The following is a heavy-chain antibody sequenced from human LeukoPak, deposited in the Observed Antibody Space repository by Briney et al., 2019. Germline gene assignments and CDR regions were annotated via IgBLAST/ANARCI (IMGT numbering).Heavy chain of an antibody. Sequence: PSETLSLTCTVSGGSISSSTYYWGWIRQPPGKGLEWIGSISYTGTTYYKPSLKGRVTISVDTSKNQFSLNLSSVTAADTAVYYCARQKGGVAGLKYYFDYWSQGTLVTVSS. J-gene: IGHJ4*02. CDR3: ARQKGGVAGLKYYFDY. V-gene: IGHV4-39*01. D-gene: IGHD6-19*01. CDR1: GGSISSSTYY. CDR2: ISYTGTT.